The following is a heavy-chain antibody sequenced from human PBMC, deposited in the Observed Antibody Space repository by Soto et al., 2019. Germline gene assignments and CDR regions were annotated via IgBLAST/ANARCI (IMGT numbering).Heavy chain of an antibody. CDR2: ISCSGDGT. V-gene: IGHV3-23*01. CDR3: AGPGYSSQDY. CDR1: GFTFSSFA. D-gene: IGHD5-18*01. J-gene: IGHJ4*02. Sequence: GGSLRLSCAASGFTFSSFALSWVRQAPGKGLEWVSAISCSGDGTDYADSVKGRFTISRDNSKNTLYLQMNSLRAEDTALYYCAGPGYSSQDYWGQGALVTVSS.